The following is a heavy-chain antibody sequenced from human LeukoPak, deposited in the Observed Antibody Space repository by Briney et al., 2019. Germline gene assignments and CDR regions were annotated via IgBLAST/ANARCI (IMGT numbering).Heavy chain of an antibody. CDR3: ATLGYGSGTKYYYYMDV. J-gene: IGHJ6*03. CDR2: ISGSGGST. Sequence: PGGSLRLSCAASGFTFSSYAMSWVRQAPGKGLEWVSAISGSGGSTYYADSVKGRFTISRDNSKNTLYLQMNSLRAEDTAVYYCATLGYGSGTKYYYYMDVWGKGTTVTVSS. V-gene: IGHV3-23*01. CDR1: GFTFSSYA. D-gene: IGHD3-10*01.